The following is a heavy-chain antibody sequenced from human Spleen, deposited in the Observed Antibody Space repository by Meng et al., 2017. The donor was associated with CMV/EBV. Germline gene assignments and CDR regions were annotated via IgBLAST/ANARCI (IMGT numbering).Heavy chain of an antibody. V-gene: IGHV3-53*01. CDR1: GCTVSSNY. D-gene: IGHD2-8*01. CDR3: ARDSNGY. CDR2: IYSGGST. Sequence: EVQRVGAGGGLIQPGGALGLSCAASGCTVSSNYMGWGRQAPGKGLGWVSVIYSGGSTYYADSVKGRFTISRDNSKNTLYLQMNSLRAEDTAVYYCARDSNGYWGQGTLVTVSS. J-gene: IGHJ4*02.